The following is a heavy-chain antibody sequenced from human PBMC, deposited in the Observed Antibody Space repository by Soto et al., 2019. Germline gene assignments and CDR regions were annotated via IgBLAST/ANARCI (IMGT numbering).Heavy chain of an antibody. CDR2: ISYDGSNK. D-gene: IGHD3-3*01. CDR3: ARDQDSDFWSGYWFYY. CDR1: GFTFSSYA. J-gene: IGHJ4*02. Sequence: QVQLVESGGGVVQPGRSLRLSCAASGFTFSSYAMHWVRQAPGKGLEWVAVISYDGSNKYYADSVKGRFTISRDNSKNTLYLQMNSLRAEDTAVYYCARDQDSDFWSGYWFYYWGQGTLVTVSS. V-gene: IGHV3-30-3*01.